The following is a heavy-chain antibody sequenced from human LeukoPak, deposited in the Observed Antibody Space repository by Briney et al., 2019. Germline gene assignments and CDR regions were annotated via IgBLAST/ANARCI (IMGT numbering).Heavy chain of an antibody. Sequence: SSETLSLTCTVSGGSISSSSYYWGWIRQPPGKGLEWIGSIYYRGNTYYNPSLKSRVTISVDTSKNQFSLKLSSLTAADTAVYYCARRDDSSGYHKIFDYWGPGTLVTVSS. J-gene: IGHJ4*02. CDR1: GGSISSSSYY. D-gene: IGHD3-22*01. CDR2: IYYRGNT. V-gene: IGHV4-39*01. CDR3: ARRDDSSGYHKIFDY.